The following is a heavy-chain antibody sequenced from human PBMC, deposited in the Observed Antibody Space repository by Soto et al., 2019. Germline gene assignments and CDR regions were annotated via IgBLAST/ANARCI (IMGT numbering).Heavy chain of an antibody. V-gene: IGHV3-20*04. CDR1: GFTFDDYG. D-gene: IGHD1-26*01. CDR3: ASARIVGATSPYDY. Sequence: GALRLSCAASGFTFDDYGMSWVRQAPGKGLEWVSGINWNGGSTGYADSVKGRFTISRDNAKNSLYLQMNSLRAEDTALYYCASARIVGATSPYDYWGQGTLVTVSS. CDR2: INWNGGST. J-gene: IGHJ4*02.